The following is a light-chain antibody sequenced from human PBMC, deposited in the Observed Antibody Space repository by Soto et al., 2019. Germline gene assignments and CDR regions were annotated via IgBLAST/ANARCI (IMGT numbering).Light chain of an antibody. J-gene: IGKJ4*01. CDR1: QSVGTY. CDR3: QQRSDWPYT. CDR2: DSS. Sequence: EIVLTQSPAILSSSPGERATLSCRASQSVGTYFAWYQQKPGQAPRLLIYDSSNRATGIPARFSGSGSGTDFTLTISSLQPEDFAVYYCQQRSDWPYTFGGGNKVEIK. V-gene: IGKV3-11*01.